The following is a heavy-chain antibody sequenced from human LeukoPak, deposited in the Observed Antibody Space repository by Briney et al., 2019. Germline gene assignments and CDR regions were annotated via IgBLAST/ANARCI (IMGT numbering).Heavy chain of an antibody. J-gene: IGHJ6*02. D-gene: IGHD2-15*01. CDR2: INAGNDDT. CDR3: ARERWHCRGNDCYSVYYYGLDV. CDR1: GYTFTNYA. Sequence: ASVKVSCKASGYTFTNYAFHWVRQAPGQRLEWLGWINAGNDDTKYSQKFQARVTITRDTSASTVYMGLSSLTSDDTAVYYCARERWHCRGNDCYSVYYYGLDVWGQGTTVTVSS. V-gene: IGHV1-3*01.